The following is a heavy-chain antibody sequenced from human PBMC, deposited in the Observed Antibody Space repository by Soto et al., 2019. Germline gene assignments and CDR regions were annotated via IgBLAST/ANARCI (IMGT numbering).Heavy chain of an antibody. Sequence: QPVGSLRLSCAASGFTLRSYGMHWVRQATGKGLDWVAVISYDGSNKYYPDSVKGRFTISKDNSKKTLYLQMKSLRAEDTAVYYCAKEGYCTNGVCYRATPSEKYYYYGMDVWGQGTTVTVSS. V-gene: IGHV3-30*18. CDR3: AKEGYCTNGVCYRATPSEKYYYYGMDV. CDR2: ISYDGSNK. D-gene: IGHD2-8*01. J-gene: IGHJ6*02. CDR1: GFTLRSYG.